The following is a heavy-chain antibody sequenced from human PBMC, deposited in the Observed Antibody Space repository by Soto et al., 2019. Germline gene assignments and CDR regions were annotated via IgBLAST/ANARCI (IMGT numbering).Heavy chain of an antibody. D-gene: IGHD3-22*01. J-gene: IGHJ3*02. Sequence: GGSLRLSCAASGFTFSSYSMNWVRQAPGKGLEWVSSISSSSSYIYYADSVKGRFTISRDNAKNSLYLQMNSLRAEDTAVYYCASAREYYYDSSGYYAFDIWGQGTMVTVSS. CDR2: ISSSSSYI. CDR1: GFTFSSYS. V-gene: IGHV3-21*01. CDR3: ASAREYYYDSSGYYAFDI.